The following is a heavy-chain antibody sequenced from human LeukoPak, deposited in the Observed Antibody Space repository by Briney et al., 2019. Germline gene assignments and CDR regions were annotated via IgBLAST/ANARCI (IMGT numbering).Heavy chain of an antibody. CDR2: IYYSGST. CDR3: ARGPYYYDSSGPFPGDAFDI. J-gene: IGHJ3*02. Sequence: PSETLSLTCTVSGGSISSSSYYWGWIRQPPGKGLEWIGSIYYSGSTYYNPSLKSRVTISVDTSKNQFSLKLSSVTAADTAVYYCARGPYYYDSSGPFPGDAFDIWGQGTMVTVSS. V-gene: IGHV4-39*07. D-gene: IGHD3-22*01. CDR1: GGSISSSSYY.